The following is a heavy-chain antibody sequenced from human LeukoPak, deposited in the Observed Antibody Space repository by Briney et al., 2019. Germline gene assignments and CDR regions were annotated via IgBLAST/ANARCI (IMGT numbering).Heavy chain of an antibody. CDR2: IYTSGST. CDR1: GGSISSYY. D-gene: IGHD3-3*01. Sequence: SETLSLTCTVSGGSISSYYWSWIRQPAGKGLEWIGRIYTSGSTNYNPSLKSRVTMSVDTSKNQFSLKLSSVTAADTAAYYCARDQGTIFGVVVGNNWFDPWGQGTLVTVSS. CDR3: ARDQGTIFGVVVGNNWFDP. J-gene: IGHJ5*02. V-gene: IGHV4-4*07.